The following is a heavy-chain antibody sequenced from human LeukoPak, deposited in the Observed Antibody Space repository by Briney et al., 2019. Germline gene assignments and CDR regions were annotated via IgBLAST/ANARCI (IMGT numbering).Heavy chain of an antibody. J-gene: IGHJ3*02. CDR1: GGSISSYY. Sequence: KPSETLSLTCTVSGGSISSYYWSWIRQPPGKGLEWIGYIYYSGSTNYNPSLKSRVTISVETSKNQFSLKLSSVTAADTAVYYCAREVGGNFLLDAFDIWGQGTMVTVSS. CDR2: IYYSGST. D-gene: IGHD4-23*01. CDR3: AREVGGNFLLDAFDI. V-gene: IGHV4-59*01.